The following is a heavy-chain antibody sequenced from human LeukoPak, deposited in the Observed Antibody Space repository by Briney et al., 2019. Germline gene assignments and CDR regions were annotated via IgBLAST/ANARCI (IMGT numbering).Heavy chain of an antibody. V-gene: IGHV3-30-3*01. J-gene: IGHJ4*02. Sequence: GGSLRLSCAVSGFTFSSYAMHWVRQAPGKGLEWVAVISYDGSNKYYADSVKGRFTISRDYSKNTLFLQMNCLRAEDTAVYYCARGPTPIAAAGRYFDYWGQGTLVTVSS. CDR2: ISYDGSNK. CDR1: GFTFSSYA. D-gene: IGHD6-13*01. CDR3: ARGPTPIAAAGRYFDY.